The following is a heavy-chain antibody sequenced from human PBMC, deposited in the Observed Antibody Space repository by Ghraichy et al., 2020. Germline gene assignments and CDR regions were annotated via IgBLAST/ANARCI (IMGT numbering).Heavy chain of an antibody. CDR2: IKQDGSEK. J-gene: IGHJ4*02. V-gene: IGHV3-7*01. Sequence: VANIKQDGSEKYYVDSVKGRFTISRDNARKSLYLQMNSLRAEDTAVYYCARDYSSSSSDYWGQGTLV. D-gene: IGHD6-6*01. CDR3: ARDYSSSSSDY.